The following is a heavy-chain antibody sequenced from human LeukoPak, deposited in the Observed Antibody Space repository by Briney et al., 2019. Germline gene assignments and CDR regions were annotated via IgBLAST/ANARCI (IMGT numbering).Heavy chain of an antibody. Sequence: SETLSLTCTVSGGSISSGDYYWSWIRQPPGKGLEWIGYIYYSGSTYYNPSLKSRVTISVDTSKNQFSLKLSSVTAADTAVYYCARALLPVVPAAARYYMDVWGKGTTVTVSS. CDR1: GGSISSGDYY. D-gene: IGHD2-2*01. CDR3: ARALLPVVPAAARYYMDV. V-gene: IGHV4-30-4*08. J-gene: IGHJ6*03. CDR2: IYYSGST.